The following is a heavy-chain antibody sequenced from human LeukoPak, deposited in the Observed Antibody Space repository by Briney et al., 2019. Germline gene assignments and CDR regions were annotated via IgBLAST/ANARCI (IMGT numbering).Heavy chain of an antibody. CDR3: ARDLYKPPFGVVMSKRGPFDP. D-gene: IGHD3-3*01. CDR2: ISYDGSNK. V-gene: IGHV3-30-3*01. J-gene: IGHJ5*02. Sequence: PGGSLRLSCAASGFTFSSYAMHWVRQAPGKGLEWVAVISYDGSNKYYADSVKGRFTISRDNSKNTLYLQMNSLRAEDTAVYYCARDLYKPPFGVVMSKRGPFDPWGQGTLVTVSS. CDR1: GFTFSSYA.